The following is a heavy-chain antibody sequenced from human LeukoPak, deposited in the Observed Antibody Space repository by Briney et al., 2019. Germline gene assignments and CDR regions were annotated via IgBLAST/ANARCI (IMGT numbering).Heavy chain of an antibody. D-gene: IGHD3-22*01. CDR2: IYSGGST. CDR3: ARPHYDSSGYYAFDI. J-gene: IGHJ3*02. Sequence: RSGGSLRLSCAASGFTFSSCAMSWVRQAPGKGLEWVSAIYSGGSTYYADSVKGRFTISRHNSKNTLYLQMNSLRAEDTAVYYCARPHYDSSGYYAFDIWGQGTMVTVSS. CDR1: GFTFSSCA. V-gene: IGHV3-53*04.